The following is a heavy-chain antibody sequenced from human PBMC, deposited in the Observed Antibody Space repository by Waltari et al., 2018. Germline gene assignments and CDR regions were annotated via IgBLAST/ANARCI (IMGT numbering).Heavy chain of an antibody. V-gene: IGHV3-48*03. Sequence: EMQLVESGGGLALPGGSLRLSFAASGFTFSTYEMNWVRQAPGKGLEWVSYISSSGTSIYYADSVKGRFTISRDNAQDSLYLQMNSLRAEDTAVYYCARVAITGTGFDFWGQGSLVTVSS. CDR1: GFTFSTYE. CDR2: ISSSGTSI. CDR3: ARVAITGTGFDF. D-gene: IGHD1-20*01. J-gene: IGHJ4*02.